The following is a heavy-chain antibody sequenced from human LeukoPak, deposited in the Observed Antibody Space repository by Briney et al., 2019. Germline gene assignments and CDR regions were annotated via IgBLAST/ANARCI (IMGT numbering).Heavy chain of an antibody. CDR1: GYTFTSYY. J-gene: IGHJ4*02. V-gene: IGHV1-46*01. Sequence: ASVKVSCKASGYTFTSYYMHWARQAPGQGLEWMGIINPSGGSTSYAQKFQGRVTMTRDTSTSTVYMELSSLRSEDTAVYYCARQSVATTKFDYWGQGTLVTVSS. CDR2: INPSGGST. CDR3: ARQSVATTKFDY. D-gene: IGHD5-12*01.